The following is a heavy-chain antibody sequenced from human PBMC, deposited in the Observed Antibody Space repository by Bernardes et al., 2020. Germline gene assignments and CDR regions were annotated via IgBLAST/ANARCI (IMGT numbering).Heavy chain of an antibody. CDR1: GFTFSSYW. CDR3: TRARTATGTHGGFGY. CDR2: LKQAESEK. J-gene: IGHJ4*02. V-gene: IGHV3-7*01. Sequence: GGSLRLSCSASGFTFSSYWMHWVRKAPGEGLEWVANLKQAESEKYYVDSVKGRFTISRDNAKNSLYLQMSSLRAEDTAVYYCTRARTATGTHGGFGYWGQGTLVTVSS. D-gene: IGHD1-1*01.